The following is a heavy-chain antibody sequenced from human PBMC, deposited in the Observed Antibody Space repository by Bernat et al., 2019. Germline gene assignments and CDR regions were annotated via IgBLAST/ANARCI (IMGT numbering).Heavy chain of an antibody. CDR2: ISYDGSNK. Sequence: QVQLVESGGGVVQPGRSLRLSCAASEFTFSSYGMHWVRQAPGKGLEWVAVISYDGSNKYYADSVKGRFTISRDNSKNTLYLQMNSLRAEDTAVYYCASFGEYPFDYWGQGTLVTVSS. CDR1: EFTFSSYG. J-gene: IGHJ4*02. V-gene: IGHV3-30*03. CDR3: ASFGEYPFDY. D-gene: IGHD3-10*01.